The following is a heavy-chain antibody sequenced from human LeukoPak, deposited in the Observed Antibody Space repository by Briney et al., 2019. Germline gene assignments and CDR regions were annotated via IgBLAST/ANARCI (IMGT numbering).Heavy chain of an antibody. J-gene: IGHJ4*02. CDR3: ARGGGDYLFFPFDY. D-gene: IGHD4-17*01. Sequence: SETLSLTCAVYGGSFSGYYWSWIRQPPGKGLEWIGYIYYSGSTYYNPSLKSRVTISVDTSKNQFSLKLSSVTAADTAVYYCARGGGDYLFFPFDYWGQGTLVTVSS. CDR1: GGSFSGYY. CDR2: IYYSGST. V-gene: IGHV4-34*09.